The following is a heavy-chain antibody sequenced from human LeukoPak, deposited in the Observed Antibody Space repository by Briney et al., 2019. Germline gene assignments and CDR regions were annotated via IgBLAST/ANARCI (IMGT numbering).Heavy chain of an antibody. J-gene: IGHJ4*02. CDR3: ARVPSSGSRYGPWFDY. V-gene: IGHV4-39*07. CDR1: GDSISSSSYY. Sequence: SETLSLTCSVSGDSISSSSYYWGWIRQPPGKGLEWIGSIFYSGSTYYNPSLKSRVTISVDTSKNQFSLKLSSVTAADTAVYYCARVPSSGSRYGPWFDYWGQGTLVTVSS. D-gene: IGHD5-18*01. CDR2: IFYSGST.